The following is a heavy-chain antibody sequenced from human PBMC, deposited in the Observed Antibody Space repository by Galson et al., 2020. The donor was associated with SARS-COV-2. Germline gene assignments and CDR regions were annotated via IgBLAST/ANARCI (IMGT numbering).Heavy chain of an antibody. CDR1: GFTFRNYW. D-gene: IGHD2-15*01. V-gene: IGHV3-7*01. CDR3: AREQWWSNYY. Sequence: GGSLRLSCAASGFTFRNYWMPWVRQAPGKGLEWVANIKPDGSKENYVDSVKGRFTISRDNAKTSLYLQMNSLRAEDTAIYYCAREQWWSNYYWGQGTLVTVSS. J-gene: IGHJ4*02. CDR2: IKPDGSKE.